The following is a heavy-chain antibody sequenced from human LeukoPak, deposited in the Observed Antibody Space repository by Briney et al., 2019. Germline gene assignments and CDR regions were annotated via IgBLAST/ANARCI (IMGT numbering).Heavy chain of an antibody. CDR1: GFTFSSFT. CDR2: ISSNGGST. D-gene: IGHD3-22*01. J-gene: IGHJ4*02. Sequence: GGSLRLSCAASGFTFSSFTMNWVRQAPGKGLEYVSAISSNGGSTYYANSVKGRFTISRDNSKNTLYLQMGSLRAEDMAVYYWARDQGGYYVGGGDYWGQGTLVTVSS. CDR3: ARDQGGYYVGGGDY. V-gene: IGHV3-64*01.